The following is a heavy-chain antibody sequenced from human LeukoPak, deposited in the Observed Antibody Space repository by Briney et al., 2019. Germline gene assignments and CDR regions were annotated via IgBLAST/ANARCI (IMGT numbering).Heavy chain of an antibody. D-gene: IGHD3-10*01. V-gene: IGHV3-13*01. CDR3: AREARGSGKYYYYGMDV. CDR1: GFTFSGYD. Sequence: GGSLRLSCAASGFTFSGYDMHWVRQATGKGLEWVSAIGTAGDTYYPGSVKGRFTISRENAKNSLYLQMNSLRAGDTAVYYCAREARGSGKYYYYGMDVWGQGATVTVSS. CDR2: IGTAGDT. J-gene: IGHJ6*02.